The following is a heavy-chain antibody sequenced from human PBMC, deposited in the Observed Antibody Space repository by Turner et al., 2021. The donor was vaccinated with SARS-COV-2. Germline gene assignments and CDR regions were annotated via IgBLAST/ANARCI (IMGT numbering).Heavy chain of an antibody. Sequence: QVQLVESGGGLVQPGMSLRLSWAASGFSFNTYGMHWVRQAAGKGLEWVALIAFDGSNKVYADSVKGRFTISRDNSKNTLYLQMNSLRAEDTAVYYCAKRGSCSNNKCYLDYWGQGILVTVSS. CDR3: AKRGSCSNNKCYLDY. V-gene: IGHV3-30*18. CDR2: IAFDGSNK. J-gene: IGHJ4*02. CDR1: GFSFNTYG. D-gene: IGHD2-2*01.